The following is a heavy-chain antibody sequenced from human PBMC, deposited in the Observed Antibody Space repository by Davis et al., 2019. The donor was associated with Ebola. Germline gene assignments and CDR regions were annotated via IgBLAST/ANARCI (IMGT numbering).Heavy chain of an antibody. CDR3: ARSHRIPSRPDWNDAFDI. CDR2: IDPSDSYT. CDR1: GYTFTSYG. V-gene: IGHV5-10-1*01. Sequence: KVSCKASGYTFTSYGISWVRQMPGKGLEWMGRIDPSDSYTNYSPSFQGHVTISADKSISTAYLQWSSLKASDTAMYYCARSHRIPSRPDWNDAFDIWGQGTMVTVSS. D-gene: IGHD1-1*01. J-gene: IGHJ3*02.